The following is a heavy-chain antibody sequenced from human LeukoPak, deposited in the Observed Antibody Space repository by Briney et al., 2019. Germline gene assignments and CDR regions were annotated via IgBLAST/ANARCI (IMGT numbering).Heavy chain of an antibody. CDR2: MNPNSGNT. J-gene: IGHJ5*02. CDR3: ARALPRNGDIAVAPRRWFDP. Sequence: ASVKVSCKASGYTFTSYDINWVRQATGQGLEWMGWMNPNSGNTGYAQKFQGRVTMTRNTSISTAYMELSSLRSEDTAVYYCARALPRNGDIAVAPRRWFDPWGQGTLVTVSS. D-gene: IGHD6-19*01. V-gene: IGHV1-8*01. CDR1: GYTFTSYD.